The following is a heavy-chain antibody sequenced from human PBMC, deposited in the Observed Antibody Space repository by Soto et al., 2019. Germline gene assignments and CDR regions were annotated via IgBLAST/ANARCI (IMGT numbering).Heavy chain of an antibody. Sequence: LRLLCGAPGFTFRGNAMSLVRQAPGKGLEWVSAISGSGGSTYYADSVKGRFTISRDNSKNTLYLQMNSLRAEDTAVYYCAKDDAYDFWSGYYLFDYWGQGTLVTVSS. CDR1: GFTFRGNA. J-gene: IGHJ4*02. D-gene: IGHD3-3*01. CDR3: AKDDAYDFWSGYYLFDY. V-gene: IGHV3-23*01. CDR2: ISGSGGST.